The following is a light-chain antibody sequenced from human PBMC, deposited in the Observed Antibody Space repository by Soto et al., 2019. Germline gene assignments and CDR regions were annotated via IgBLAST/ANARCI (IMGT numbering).Light chain of an antibody. CDR3: GSWDSSLSAYV. CDR1: SSNIGAGYD. Sequence: QSVLTQPPSVSGAPGQRVTISCSGGSSNIGAGYDVHWYQQLPGTAPKLLIYDDNKRPSGIPDRFSGSKSGTSATLGITGFQTGDEADYYCGSWDSSLSAYVFGTGTKVTVL. V-gene: IGLV1-51*01. J-gene: IGLJ1*01. CDR2: DDN.